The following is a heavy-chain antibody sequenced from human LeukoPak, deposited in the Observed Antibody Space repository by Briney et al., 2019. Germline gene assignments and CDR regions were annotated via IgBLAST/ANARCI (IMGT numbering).Heavy chain of an antibody. CDR2: ISAYNGNT. V-gene: IGHV1-18*01. CDR1: GYTFTSYG. Sequence: ASVKVSCKASGYTFTSYGISWVRQAPGQGLEWMGWISAYNGNTNYAQKFQGRVTITTDESTSTAYMELSSLRSEDTAVYYCARGGKRRGYSYGWGQGTLVTVSS. CDR3: ARGGKRRGYSYG. J-gene: IGHJ4*02. D-gene: IGHD5-18*01.